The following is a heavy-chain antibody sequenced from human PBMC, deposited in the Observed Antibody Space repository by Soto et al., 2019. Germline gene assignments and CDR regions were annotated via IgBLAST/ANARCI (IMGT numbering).Heavy chain of an antibody. V-gene: IGHV4-4*02. CDR3: ARGERQQQRDY. Sequence: SETLSLTCAVSGDSISSDKWWSWVRQPPGKGLEWIGEIHHSGNSNYNPSLKGRVIISVDKSKNQFSLNLSSVTDADTAVYYCARGERQQQRDYWGQGTLVTVSS. J-gene: IGHJ4*02. D-gene: IGHD6-13*01. CDR1: GDSISSDKW. CDR2: IHHSGNS.